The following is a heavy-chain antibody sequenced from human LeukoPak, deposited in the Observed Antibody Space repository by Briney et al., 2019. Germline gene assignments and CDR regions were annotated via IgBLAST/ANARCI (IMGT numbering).Heavy chain of an antibody. Sequence: ASVKVSCKASGYTFTSYDINWVRQAPGQGLEWMGIINPSGGSTSYAQKFQGRVTMTRDTSTSTVYMELSSLRSEDTAVYYCATTRAAHRFDYWGQGTPVTVSS. V-gene: IGHV1-46*01. CDR3: ATTRAAHRFDY. CDR1: GYTFTSYD. J-gene: IGHJ4*02. D-gene: IGHD1-14*01. CDR2: INPSGGST.